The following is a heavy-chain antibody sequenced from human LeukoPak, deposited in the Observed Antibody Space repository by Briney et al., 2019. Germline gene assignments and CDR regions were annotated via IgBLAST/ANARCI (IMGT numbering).Heavy chain of an antibody. CDR1: GYTFTGYY. D-gene: IGHD3-10*01. CDR3: ARASYYGSGSYYNSDAFDI. CDR2: INPNSGGT. V-gene: IGHV1-2*02. J-gene: IGHJ3*02. Sequence: ASVKVSCKASGYTFTGYYMHWVRQAPGQGPEWMGWINPNSGGTNYAQKFQGRVTMTRDTSISTAYMELSRLRSDDTAVYYCARASYYGSGSYYNSDAFDIWGQGTMVTVSS.